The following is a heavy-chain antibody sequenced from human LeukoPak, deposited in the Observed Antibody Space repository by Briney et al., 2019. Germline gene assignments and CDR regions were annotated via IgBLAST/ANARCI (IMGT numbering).Heavy chain of an antibody. CDR3: ARDRYYVPDY. J-gene: IGHJ4*02. D-gene: IGHD3-10*02. V-gene: IGHV3-74*03. CDR2: IHSDGST. CDR1: GFTFSNTW. Sequence: GGSLRLSCAASGFTFSNTWMHWVRQAPGKGLVWVSRIHSDGSTTYADSVKGRFTIPRDNAKNTLYLQMNSLRAEDTAVYYCARDRYYVPDYWGQGTLVAVSS.